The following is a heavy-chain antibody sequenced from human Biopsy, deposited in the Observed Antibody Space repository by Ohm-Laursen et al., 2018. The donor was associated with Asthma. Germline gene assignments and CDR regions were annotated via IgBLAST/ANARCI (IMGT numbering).Heavy chain of an antibody. Sequence: SETLSLTCTVYGGYLTGHYWHWIRQPPGKGLEWIGEIDQSGYTNYNPSLKSRVTISADTSKNQFHLNLSSVTAADTAVYFCARAAITGIRGWFDPWGQGTQVTVSS. J-gene: IGHJ5*02. CDR1: GGYLTGHY. CDR3: ARAAITGIRGWFDP. CDR2: IDQSGYT. V-gene: IGHV4-34*01. D-gene: IGHD1-20*01.